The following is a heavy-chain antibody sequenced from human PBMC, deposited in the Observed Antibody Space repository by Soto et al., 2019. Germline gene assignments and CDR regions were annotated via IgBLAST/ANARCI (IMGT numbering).Heavy chain of an antibody. CDR1: GFSVSSNY. J-gene: IGHJ4*02. V-gene: IGHV3-53*01. CDR2: HYSGGST. CDR3: AKGMAVSGDSY. Sequence: DVQLVESGGGLVQPGGSLRLSCAISGFSVSSNYLSWVRQAPGKGLEWVSVHYSGGSTYYADSMKGRFTISRDNSKNTLYLQMNSLRAEDTAVYYCAKGMAVSGDSYWGQGTLVTVSS. D-gene: IGHD6-19*01.